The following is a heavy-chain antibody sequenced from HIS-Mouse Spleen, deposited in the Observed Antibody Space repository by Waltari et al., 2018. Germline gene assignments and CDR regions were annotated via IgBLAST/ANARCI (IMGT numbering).Heavy chain of an antibody. Sequence: QLQLQESGPGLVKPSETLSLTCTVSGGSISSSSYYWGWIRQPPGKGLEWIGSIYYSGSTYSNPSLKSRVTISVDTSKNQFSLKLSSVTAADTAVYYCAGIAVAGTNYFDYWGQGTLVTVSS. CDR1: GGSISSSSYY. CDR2: IYYSGST. J-gene: IGHJ4*02. CDR3: AGIAVAGTNYFDY. V-gene: IGHV4-39*01. D-gene: IGHD6-19*01.